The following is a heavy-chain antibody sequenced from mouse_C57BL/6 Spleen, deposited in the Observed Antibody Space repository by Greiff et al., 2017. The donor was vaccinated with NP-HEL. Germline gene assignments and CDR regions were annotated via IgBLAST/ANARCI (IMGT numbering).Heavy chain of an antibody. D-gene: IGHD1-1*01. CDR1: GYTFTSYW. J-gene: IGHJ1*03. V-gene: IGHV1-55*01. CDR3: ARSTTVVVDWYFDV. Sequence: VQLQQSGAELVKPGASVKMSCKASGYTFTSYWITWVKQRPGQGLEWIGDIYPGSGSTNYNEKFKSKATLTVDTSSSTAYMQLSSRTSEDSAVYYCARSTTVVVDWYFDVWGTGTTVTVSS. CDR2: IYPGSGST.